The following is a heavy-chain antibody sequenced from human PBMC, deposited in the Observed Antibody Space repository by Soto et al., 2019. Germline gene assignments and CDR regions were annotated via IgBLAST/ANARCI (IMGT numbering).Heavy chain of an antibody. CDR1: GYTFTSYY. D-gene: IGHD2-15*01. Sequence: QVQLVQSGAEVKKPGASVKVSCKASGYTFTSYYMHWVRQAPGQGLEWMGIINPSGGSTSYAQKFQGRVTMTRDTSTSTVYMELSSLRSEDTAVYYCARRLEYCSGGSCLPGDYWGQGTLVTVSS. CDR2: INPSGGST. J-gene: IGHJ4*02. V-gene: IGHV1-46*03. CDR3: ARRLEYCSGGSCLPGDY.